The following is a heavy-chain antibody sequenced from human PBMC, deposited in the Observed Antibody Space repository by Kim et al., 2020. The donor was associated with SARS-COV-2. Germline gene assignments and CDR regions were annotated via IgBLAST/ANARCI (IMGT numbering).Heavy chain of an antibody. Sequence: GGSLRLSCAASGFTFSDYYMSWIRQAPGKGLEWVSYISSSGSTIYYADSVKGRFTISRDNAKNSLYLQMNSLRAEDTAVYYCARDPYDYSNYGDVRNYYYYGMDVWGQGTTVTVSS. J-gene: IGHJ6*02. CDR2: ISSSGSTI. CDR3: ARDPYDYSNYGDVRNYYYYGMDV. V-gene: IGHV3-11*01. CDR1: GFTFSDYY. D-gene: IGHD4-4*01.